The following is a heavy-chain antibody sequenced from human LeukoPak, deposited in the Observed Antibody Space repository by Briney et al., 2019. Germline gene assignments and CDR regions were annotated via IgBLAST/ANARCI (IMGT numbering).Heavy chain of an antibody. CDR3: ARAGSPITMVRGVFDY. V-gene: IGHV4-4*02. J-gene: IGHJ4*02. D-gene: IGHD3-10*01. Sequence: PSGTLSLTCAVSGGSISGSNWWSWVRQPPGKGLEWIGEIYHSGSTNYNPSLKSRVTISVDKSKNQFSLKLSSVTAADTAVYYCARAGSPITMVRGVFDYWGQGTLVTVSS. CDR1: GGSISGSNW. CDR2: IYHSGST.